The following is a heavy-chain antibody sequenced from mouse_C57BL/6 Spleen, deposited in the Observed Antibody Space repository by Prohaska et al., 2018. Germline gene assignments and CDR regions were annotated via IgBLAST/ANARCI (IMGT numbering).Heavy chain of an antibody. CDR3: ARGTAQATMDY. CDR1: GYTFTSYW. CDR2: IDPSDIYT. Sequence: QVQLQQPGAELVMPGASVKLSCKASGYTFTSYWMHWVKQRPGQGLEWIGEIDPSDIYTNYNQKFKGKATLTVDKSSSTAYMQLSSLTSEDSAVYYCARGTAQATMDYWGQGTSVTVSS. J-gene: IGHJ4*01. V-gene: IGHV1-69*01. D-gene: IGHD3-2*02.